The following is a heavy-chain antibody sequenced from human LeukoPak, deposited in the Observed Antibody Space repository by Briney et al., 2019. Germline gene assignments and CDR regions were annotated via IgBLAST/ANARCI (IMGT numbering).Heavy chain of an antibody. CDR3: ARARRGHCSSTSCYSGRDWFDP. Sequence: GASVKVSCKASGYTFTGYYMHWVRQAPAQGLEWMGWINPNSGGTNYAQKFQGRVTMTRDTSISTAYMELSRLRSDDTAVYYCARARRGHCSSTSCYSGRDWFDPWGQGTLVTVSS. CDR2: INPNSGGT. D-gene: IGHD2-2*01. J-gene: IGHJ5*02. V-gene: IGHV1-2*02. CDR1: GYTFTGYY.